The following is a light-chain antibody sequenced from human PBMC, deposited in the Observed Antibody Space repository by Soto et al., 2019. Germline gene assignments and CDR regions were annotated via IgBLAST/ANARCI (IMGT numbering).Light chain of an antibody. Sequence: QSALTQPASVSGSPGQSITISCNGTSSDVGGYNYVSWYQQHPGKAPKLMIYDVSNRPSGVSNRCSGSKSGNTASLTISGLQAEDEADYYCSSYTSSSTVVFGGGTKVTVL. CDR1: SSDVGGYNY. V-gene: IGLV2-14*01. J-gene: IGLJ2*01. CDR2: DVS. CDR3: SSYTSSSTVV.